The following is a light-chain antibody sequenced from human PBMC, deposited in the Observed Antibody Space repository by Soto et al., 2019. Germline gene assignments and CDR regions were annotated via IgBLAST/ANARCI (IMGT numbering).Light chain of an antibody. CDR2: GAS. Sequence: EIVLTQSPGTLSLSPGERATLSCRASQSVSSSYLAWYQHKPGQAPRLLIYGASSRATGIPDRFSGSGSGTEFTLTISRLEPEDFAVYYCQQYGISPLTFGQGNKLEIK. CDR3: QQYGISPLT. V-gene: IGKV3-20*01. J-gene: IGKJ2*01. CDR1: QSVSSSY.